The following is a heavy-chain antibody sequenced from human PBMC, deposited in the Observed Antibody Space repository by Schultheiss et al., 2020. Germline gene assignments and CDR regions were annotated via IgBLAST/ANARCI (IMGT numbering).Heavy chain of an antibody. CDR2: ISSGSSTI. Sequence: GSLRLSCAASGFTFSSYSMNWVRQAPGKGLEWVSYISSGSSTIYYADSVKGRFTISRDNAKNSLYLQMNSLRAEDTAVYYCAREVHYYGSGSSDYWGQGTLVTVSS. V-gene: IGHV3-48*01. J-gene: IGHJ4*02. CDR3: AREVHYYGSGSSDY. CDR1: GFTFSSYS. D-gene: IGHD3-10*01.